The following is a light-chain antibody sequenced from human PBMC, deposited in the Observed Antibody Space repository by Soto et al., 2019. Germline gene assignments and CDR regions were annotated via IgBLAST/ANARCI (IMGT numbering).Light chain of an antibody. CDR3: QQYDSSPRT. CDR1: QSVSSSY. J-gene: IGKJ1*01. CDR2: GAS. V-gene: IGKV3-20*01. Sequence: EIVLTQSPGTLSLSPGERATLSFRASQSVSSSYLAWYQQKPGQAPRLLISGASSRATGIPDRFSGSGSGTDFTLTISRLEPEDFAVYYCQQYDSSPRTFGQGTKVDI.